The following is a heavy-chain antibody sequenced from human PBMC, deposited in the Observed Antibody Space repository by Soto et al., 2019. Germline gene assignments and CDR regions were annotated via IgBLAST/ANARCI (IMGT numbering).Heavy chain of an antibody. CDR1: GYTFADYC. CDR2: IIPIFGTA. J-gene: IGHJ4*02. Sequence: SVKVSCKASGYTFADYCIHWVRQAPGQGLEWMGGIIPIFGTANYAQKFQGRVTITADKSTSTAYMELSSLRSEDTAVYYCAREGVSSSSVYWGQGTLVTVSS. V-gene: IGHV1-69*06. D-gene: IGHD6-6*01. CDR3: AREGVSSSSVY.